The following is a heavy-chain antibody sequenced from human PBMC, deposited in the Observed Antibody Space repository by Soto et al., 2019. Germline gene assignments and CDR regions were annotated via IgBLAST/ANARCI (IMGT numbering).Heavy chain of an antibody. CDR3: ASQAYCGGDCAFDI. CDR1: GGTFSSYA. J-gene: IGHJ3*02. V-gene: IGHV1-69*12. Sequence: QVQLVQSGAEVKKPGSSVKISCKASGGTFSSYAISWVRQAPGQGLEWMGGIIPIFGTANYAQKFQGRVTITADESTSTAYMELSSLRSEDTAVYYCASQAYCGGDCAFDIWGQGTMVTVSS. CDR2: IIPIFGTA. D-gene: IGHD2-21*02.